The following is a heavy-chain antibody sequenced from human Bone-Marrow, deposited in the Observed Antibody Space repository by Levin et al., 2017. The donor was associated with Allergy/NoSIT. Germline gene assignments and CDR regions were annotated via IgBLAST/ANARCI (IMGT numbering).Heavy chain of an antibody. CDR3: ARDRYGDPPSFCFDS. V-gene: IGHV3-11*01. Sequence: RGESLKISCAASGFTFSDYYMSWIRQAPGKGLEWVSYISSTGSTIYYADSVKGRFTISRGNAENSLYLQMNSLRAEDTAVYYCARDRYGDPPSFCFDSWGQGTLVTVSS. J-gene: IGHJ4*02. D-gene: IGHD4-17*01. CDR2: ISSTGSTI. CDR1: GFTFSDYY.